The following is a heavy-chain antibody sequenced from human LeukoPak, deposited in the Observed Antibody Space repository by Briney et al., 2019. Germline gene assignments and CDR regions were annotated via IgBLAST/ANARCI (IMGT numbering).Heavy chain of an antibody. D-gene: IGHD5-18*01. CDR3: ARGRDHGSPDGYSYGFTYTFANYYYMDV. CDR1: GGSISSHY. V-gene: IGHV4-59*11. Sequence: SETLSLTCTVSGGSISSHYWSWIRQPPGKGLEWIGYIYYSGSTNYNPSLKSRVTISVDTSKNQFSLKLSSVTAADTAVYYCARGRDHGSPDGYSYGFTYTFANYYYMDVWGKGTTVTVSS. J-gene: IGHJ6*03. CDR2: IYYSGST.